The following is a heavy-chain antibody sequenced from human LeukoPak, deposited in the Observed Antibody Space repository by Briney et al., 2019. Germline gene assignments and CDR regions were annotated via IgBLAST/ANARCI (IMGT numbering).Heavy chain of an antibody. J-gene: IGHJ4*02. CDR3: ARGGLVLRYFDWLPPMDYFDY. CDR1: GGSFSGYY. CDR2: INHSGST. Sequence: PSETLSLTCAVYGGSFSGYYWSWIRQPPGKGLEWIGEINHSGSTNYNPSLKSRVTISVDTSKNQFSLKLSSVTAADMAVYYCARGGLVLRYFDWLPPMDYFDYWGQGTLVTVSS. D-gene: IGHD3-9*01. V-gene: IGHV4-34*01.